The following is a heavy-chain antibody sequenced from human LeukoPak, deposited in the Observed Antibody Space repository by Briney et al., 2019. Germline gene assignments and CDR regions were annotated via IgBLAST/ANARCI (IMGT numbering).Heavy chain of an antibody. Sequence: GGTLRLSCAASGFTFSSYSMNWVRQAPGKGLEWVSFISSSSSYIYYADSVKGRFTISRDSAKNSLYLQMNSLRAEDTAVYYCARRSYCGGDCYGSDAFDIWGQGTMVTVSS. D-gene: IGHD2-21*02. CDR2: ISSSSSYI. CDR1: GFTFSSYS. J-gene: IGHJ3*02. V-gene: IGHV3-21*01. CDR3: ARRSYCGGDCYGSDAFDI.